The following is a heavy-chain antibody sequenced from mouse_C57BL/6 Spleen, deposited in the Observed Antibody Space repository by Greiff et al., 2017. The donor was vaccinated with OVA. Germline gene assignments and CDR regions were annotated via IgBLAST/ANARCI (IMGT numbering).Heavy chain of an antibody. V-gene: IGHV1-52*01. J-gene: IGHJ4*01. D-gene: IGHD1-1*01. CDR1: GYTFTSYW. Sequence: VQLQQPGAELVRPGSSVKLSCKASGYTFTSYWMHWVKQRPIQGLEWIGNIDPSDSDIHYTQKFKDKATLTVDKSSSTAYMQLSSLTSEDSAVYYCARSGADYYGSSYYARDYWGQGTSVTVSS. CDR3: ARSGADYYGSSYYARDY. CDR2: IDPSDSDI.